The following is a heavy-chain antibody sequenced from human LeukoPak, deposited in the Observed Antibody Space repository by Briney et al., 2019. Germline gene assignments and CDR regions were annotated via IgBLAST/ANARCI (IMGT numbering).Heavy chain of an antibody. V-gene: IGHV3-30-3*01. CDR3: ARGSWEQALDY. CDR2: ISYDGSKK. J-gene: IGHJ4*02. Sequence: GGSLRLSCAASGFTFSSYAMHWVRQAPGKGLEWVAVISYDGSKKYYADSVKGRFTISRDNSKNTLYLQMNSLRAEDTAVYYCARGSWEQALDYWGQGTLVTVSS. CDR1: GFTFSSYA. D-gene: IGHD1-26*01.